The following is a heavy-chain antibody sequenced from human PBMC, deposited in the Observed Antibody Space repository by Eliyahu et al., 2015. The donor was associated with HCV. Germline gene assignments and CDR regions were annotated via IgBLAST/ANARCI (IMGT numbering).Heavy chain of an antibody. D-gene: IGHD3-3*01. V-gene: IGHV2-5*01. Sequence: QITLKESGPTLVKPTQTLTLTCTFSGFSLSXSXVGVGXIRQPPXKALEWLALIYWNDDKRYSPSLKSRLTITKDTSKNQVVLTMTNMDPVDTATYYCAHSLAAATPSYDFWSGYPLSYYYYGMDVWGQGTTVTVSS. CDR2: IYWNDDK. CDR3: AHSLAAATPSYDFWSGYPLSYYYYGMDV. CDR1: GFSLSXSXVG. J-gene: IGHJ6*02.